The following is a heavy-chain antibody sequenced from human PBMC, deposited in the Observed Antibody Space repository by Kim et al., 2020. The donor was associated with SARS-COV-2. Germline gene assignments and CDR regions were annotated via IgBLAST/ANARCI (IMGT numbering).Heavy chain of an antibody. Sequence: VGGTTGDAASVQGRFTISRDDSKNTLYLQMNSLKTEDTAMYYCTTGANYWGQGTLVTVSS. CDR2: VGGTT. J-gene: IGHJ4*02. D-gene: IGHD5-12*01. CDR3: TTGANY. V-gene: IGHV3-15*01.